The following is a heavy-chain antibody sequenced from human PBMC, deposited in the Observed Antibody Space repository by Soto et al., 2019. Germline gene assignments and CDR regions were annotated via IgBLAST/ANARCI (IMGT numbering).Heavy chain of an antibody. D-gene: IGHD2-8*01. V-gene: IGHV1-2*04. Sequence: GASVKVSGKASGYTFSDFHISWVRQAPGQGLQWMGRINPRSGGTTSARKFQGWVTMTRDTSMSTAYLEVTGLKSDDTAVYFCARGVSTDCSHGVCPHNYYFDMDVWGQGTTVTVSS. J-gene: IGHJ6*02. CDR1: GYTFSDFH. CDR2: INPRSGGT. CDR3: ARGVSTDCSHGVCPHNYYFDMDV.